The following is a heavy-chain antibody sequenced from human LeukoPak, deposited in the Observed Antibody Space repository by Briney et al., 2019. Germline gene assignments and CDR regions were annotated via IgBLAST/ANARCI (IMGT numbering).Heavy chain of an antibody. V-gene: IGHV1-46*01. J-gene: IGHJ4*02. CDR1: GYTFTSYY. CDR2: INPSGGST. D-gene: IGHD3-22*01. CDR3: AREPDSSGSARVVSGVNADY. Sequence: ASVKVSCKASGYTFTSYYMHWVRQAPGPGLEWMGIINPSGGSTSYAQKFQGRVTMTRDTSTSTVYMELSSLRSEDTAVYYCAREPDSSGSARVVSGVNADYWGQGTLVTVSS.